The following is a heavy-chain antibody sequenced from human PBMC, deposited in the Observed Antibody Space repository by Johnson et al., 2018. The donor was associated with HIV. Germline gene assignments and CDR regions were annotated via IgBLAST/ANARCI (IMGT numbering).Heavy chain of an antibody. D-gene: IGHD2-21*02. CDR1: GSTFRSYA. V-gene: IGHV3-30*04. CDR3: ARAPKQGFRDFAGGAFDV. Sequence: QVQLVESGGGVVQPGRSLRLSCADSGSTFRSYAMHWVRQAPGKGLEWVAVISYDGSNKFYTDSVKGRFTFSRDNSKNTVYLQMHSLRVDDTALYYCARAPKQGFRDFAGGAFDVWGQGTMVTVSS. CDR2: ISYDGSNK. J-gene: IGHJ3*01.